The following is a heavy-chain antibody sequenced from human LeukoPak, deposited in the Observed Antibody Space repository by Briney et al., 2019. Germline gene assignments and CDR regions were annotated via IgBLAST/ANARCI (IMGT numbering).Heavy chain of an antibody. CDR3: ARRSTKENGFDF. J-gene: IGHJ4*02. D-gene: IGHD1-1*01. Sequence: SETLSLACTVSGGSISSGDYYWSWIRQPPGKGLEWIGTIYYSGTTYYNPSLGSRVTISLGTSKNQFSLKLTSVTAADTAVYYCARRSTKENGFDFWGQGTLVTVSS. V-gene: IGHV4-39*01. CDR2: IYYSGTT. CDR1: GGSISSGDYY.